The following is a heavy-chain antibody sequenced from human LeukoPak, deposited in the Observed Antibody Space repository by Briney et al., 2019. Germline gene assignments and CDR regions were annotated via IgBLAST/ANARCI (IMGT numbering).Heavy chain of an antibody. D-gene: IGHD3-22*01. CDR1: GGTFSSYA. CDR3: ARVLSGYYGD. J-gene: IGHJ4*02. Sequence: RGASVTVSCKASGGTFSSYAISWVRQAPGQGLEWMGRIIPILGIANYAQKFQGRVTITADKSTSTAYMELSSLRSEDTAVYYRARVLSGYYGDWGQGTLVTVSS. CDR2: IIPILGIA. V-gene: IGHV1-69*04.